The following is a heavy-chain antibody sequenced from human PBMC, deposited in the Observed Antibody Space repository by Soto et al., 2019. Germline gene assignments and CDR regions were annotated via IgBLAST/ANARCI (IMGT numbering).Heavy chain of an antibody. D-gene: IGHD3-10*01. CDR2: INHSGST. J-gene: IGHJ5*02. V-gene: IGHV4-34*01. CDR1: GGSFSGYY. Sequence: SETLSLTCAVYGGSFSGYYWNWIRQPPGKGLEWIGEINHSGSTNYNPSLKSRVTISVDTSKNQFSLKLSSVIAADTAVYDCARGEYYYGSGSSNWFDPWGQGTLVTVS. CDR3: ARGEYYYGSGSSNWFDP.